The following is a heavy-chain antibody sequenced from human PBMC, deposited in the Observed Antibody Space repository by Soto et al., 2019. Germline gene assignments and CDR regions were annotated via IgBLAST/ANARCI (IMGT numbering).Heavy chain of an antibody. D-gene: IGHD3-16*01. CDR3: ARDPHHYVFDI. V-gene: IGHV6-1*01. Sequence: QALSLTSAISGDSVSSNSAAQNLIRHSPSRGLEWLGRTYYRSKWYNDYAVSVKSRITINPDTSKNQFSLQLNSVTPEDTAVYYCARDPHHYVFDIWGQGTMVTVSS. CDR2: TYYRSKWYN. CDR1: GDSVSSNSAA. J-gene: IGHJ3*02.